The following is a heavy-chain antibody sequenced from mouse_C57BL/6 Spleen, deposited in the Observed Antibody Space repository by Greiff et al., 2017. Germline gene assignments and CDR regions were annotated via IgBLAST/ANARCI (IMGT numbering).Heavy chain of an antibody. CDR2: IDPSDSET. CDR3: AREGNDYDGHYYAMDY. J-gene: IGHJ4*01. Sequence: VQLQQPGAELVRPGSSVKLSCKASGYTFTSYWMHWVKQRPIQGLEWIGNIDPSDSETHYNQKFKDKATLTVDKSSSTAYMQLSSLTSEDSAVYYCAREGNDYDGHYYAMDYWGQGTSGTVSS. V-gene: IGHV1-52*01. D-gene: IGHD2-4*01. CDR1: GYTFTSYW.